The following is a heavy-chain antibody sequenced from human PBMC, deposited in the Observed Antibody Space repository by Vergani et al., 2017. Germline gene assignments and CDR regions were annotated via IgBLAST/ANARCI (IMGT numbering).Heavy chain of an antibody. D-gene: IGHD3-22*01. CDR3: AKAAEYYYDSSGYYHGDY. CDR1: GFTFSSYS. V-gene: IGHV3-48*01. J-gene: IGHJ4*02. Sequence: EVQLVESGGGLVKPGGSLRLSCAASGFTFSSYSMNWVRQAPGKGLEWVSYISSSSSTIYYADSVKGRFTISRDNSKNTLYLQMNSLRAEDTAVYYCAKAAEYYYDSSGYYHGDYWGQGTLVTVSS. CDR2: ISSSSSTI.